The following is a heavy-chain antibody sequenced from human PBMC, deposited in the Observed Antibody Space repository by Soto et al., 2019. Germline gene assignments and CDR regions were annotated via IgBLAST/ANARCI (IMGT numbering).Heavy chain of an antibody. CDR1: GYSFTSYK. CDR2: IYPGDSVT. CDR3: ARHATYYDTLSGYYFDY. Sequence: GESLKISCKGSGYSFTSYKIAWVRQMHGEGLEWMGIIYPGDSVTRYSPSFQGQVTISADKSTSTAYLQWSSLKASDTAMYYCARHATYYDTLSGYYFDYWGQGTLVTVSS. D-gene: IGHD3-9*01. J-gene: IGHJ4*02. V-gene: IGHV5-51*01.